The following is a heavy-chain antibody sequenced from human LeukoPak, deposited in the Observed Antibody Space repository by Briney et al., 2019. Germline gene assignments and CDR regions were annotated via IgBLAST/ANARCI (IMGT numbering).Heavy chain of an antibody. D-gene: IGHD3-22*01. Sequence: PSETLSLTCIVSGDSISSYYWNWIRQPLGKGLEWIGYINSSGNTKYNPSLKSGVIISVDTSKNQFSLKLTSVTAADTALYYCARDVGYDSSANYHSYMDVWGKGTTVTVSS. CDR1: GDSISSYY. J-gene: IGHJ6*03. CDR3: ARDVGYDSSANYHSYMDV. V-gene: IGHV4-59*01. CDR2: INSSGNT.